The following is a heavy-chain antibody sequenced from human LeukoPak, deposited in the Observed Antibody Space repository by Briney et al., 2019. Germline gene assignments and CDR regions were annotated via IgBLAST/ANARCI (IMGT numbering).Heavy chain of an antibody. D-gene: IGHD6-13*01. Sequence: GGSLRLSCAASGFTFSSYWMSWVRQAPGKGLEWVSVIYSGGSTYYADSVKGRFTISRDNSKNTLYLQMNSLRAEDTAVYYCAREAFGIAAAGTPSDIWGQGTMVTVSS. CDR1: GFTFSSYW. CDR3: AREAFGIAAAGTPSDI. V-gene: IGHV3-53*01. J-gene: IGHJ3*02. CDR2: IYSGGST.